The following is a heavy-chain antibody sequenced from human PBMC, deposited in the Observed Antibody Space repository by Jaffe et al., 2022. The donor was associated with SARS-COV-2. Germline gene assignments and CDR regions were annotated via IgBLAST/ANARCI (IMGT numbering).Heavy chain of an antibody. D-gene: IGHD3-10*01. Sequence: EVQLLESGGGLVQPGGSLRLSCAASGFTFSNHIMNWVRQAPGKGLEWVAGIRADGAWTSYADSVKGRFTVSRDNSKSTLHLEVHSLGAEDTAVYYCARGAGGQYLDSWGQGTLVTVSS. CDR2: IRADGAWT. V-gene: IGHV3-23*01. J-gene: IGHJ4*02. CDR1: GFTFSNHI. CDR3: ARGAGGQYLDS.